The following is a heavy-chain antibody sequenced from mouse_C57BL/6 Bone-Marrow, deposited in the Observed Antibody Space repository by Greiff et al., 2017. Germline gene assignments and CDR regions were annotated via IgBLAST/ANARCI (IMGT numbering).Heavy chain of an antibody. CDR2: IDPSDSYT. Sequence: QVQLKQPGAELVRPGTSVKLSCKASGYTFTSYWMHWVKQRPGQGLEWIGVIDPSDSYTNYNQKFKGKATLTVDTSSSTAYMQLSSLTSEDSSVFYCARRCDRGFAYWGQGTLVTVSA. V-gene: IGHV1-59*01. CDR1: GYTFTSYW. J-gene: IGHJ3*01. D-gene: IGHD2-14*01. CDR3: ARRCDRGFAY.